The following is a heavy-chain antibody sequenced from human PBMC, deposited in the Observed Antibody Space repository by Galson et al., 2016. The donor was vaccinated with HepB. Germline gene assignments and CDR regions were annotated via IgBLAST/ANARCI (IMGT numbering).Heavy chain of an antibody. D-gene: IGHD6-13*01. CDR2: VYHSGST. CDR3: VRDELWGTYSSSWYGSGPRWFDP. Sequence: ETLSLTCAVSGYSINSGYYWGWIRQPPGKGLEWIGNVYHSGSTYYNPSLKRRVTISVETSKNQFSLKLTSVTAADTAVYYCVRDELWGTYSSSWYGSGPRWFDPWGQGTLVTVSS. CDR1: GYSINSGYY. J-gene: IGHJ5*02. V-gene: IGHV4-38-2*02.